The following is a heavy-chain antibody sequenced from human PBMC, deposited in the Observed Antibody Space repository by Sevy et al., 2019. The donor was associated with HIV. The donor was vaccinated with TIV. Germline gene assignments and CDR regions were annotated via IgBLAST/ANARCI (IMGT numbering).Heavy chain of an antibody. CDR2: IYYSGNT. CDR3: ARSRGWFEELS. J-gene: IGHJ4*02. D-gene: IGHD3-10*01. V-gene: IGHV4-30-4*01. Sequence: SETLSLTCTVSGESVNNAAYYWNWIRQSPGKGLEWVGYIYYSGNTYYNPSLNDRLDMSIDTSKNEFSLLMHSVTAADTAVYYCARSRGWFEELSWGQGILVTVS. CDR1: GESVNNAAYY.